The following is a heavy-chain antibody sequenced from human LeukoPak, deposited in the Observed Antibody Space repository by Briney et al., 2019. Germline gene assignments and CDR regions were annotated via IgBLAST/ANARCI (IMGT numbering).Heavy chain of an antibody. CDR2: FTSGGSI. CDR1: GFTFSNYA. V-gene: IGHV3-69-1*01. Sequence: GGSLRLSCAASGFTFSNYAMTWVRQAPGKGLEWVSGFTSGGSIYYADSVKGRFTISRDNAKNSLYLQMNSLRAEDTAVYYCATLGTTYDFWSGYGMDVWGQGTTVTVSS. D-gene: IGHD3-3*01. CDR3: ATLGTTYDFWSGYGMDV. J-gene: IGHJ6*02.